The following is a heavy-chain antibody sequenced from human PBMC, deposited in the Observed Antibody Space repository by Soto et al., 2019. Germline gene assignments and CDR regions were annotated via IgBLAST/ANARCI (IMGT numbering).Heavy chain of an antibody. CDR1: GFTFSSYG. V-gene: IGHV3-33*08. Sequence: VQLVESGGGLVQPGGSLRLSCAASGFTFSSYGMHWVRQAPGKGLEWVAVIWYDGSNKYYADSVKGRFTISRDNSKNTLYLQMNSLRAEDTAVYYCARDPYQVVVAAMTFDYWGQGTLVTVSS. J-gene: IGHJ4*02. CDR2: IWYDGSNK. D-gene: IGHD2-15*01. CDR3: ARDPYQVVVAAMTFDY.